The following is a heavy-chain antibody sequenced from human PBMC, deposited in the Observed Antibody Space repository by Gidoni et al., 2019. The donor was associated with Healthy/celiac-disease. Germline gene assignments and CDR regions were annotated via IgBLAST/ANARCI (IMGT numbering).Heavy chain of an antibody. CDR1: GFAAGSYA. D-gene: IGHD3-3*01. CDR3: ARDGYAFWSGYYTSTPYYFDY. J-gene: IGHJ4*02. Sequence: VQLVESGGGVAQPGGSLGPACAASGFAAGSYAVHWVRRAPGKGLEWMAVISEDGSNKFYSDSVKGRFTISTDNSKNALYLQMNSLSAEDTAVYYCARDGYAFWSGYYTSTPYYFDYWGQGTLVTVSS. CDR2: ISEDGSNK. V-gene: IGHV3-30-3*01.